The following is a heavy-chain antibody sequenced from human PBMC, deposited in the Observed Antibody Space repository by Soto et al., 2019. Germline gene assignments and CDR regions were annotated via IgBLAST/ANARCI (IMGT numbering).Heavy chain of an antibody. V-gene: IGHV1-69*13. CDR3: ARVIAARPDAPYYYYYGMDV. Sequence: SLKVSCKASGGTFSSYAISWVRQAPGQGLEWMGGIIPIFGTANYAQKFQGRVTITADESTSTAYMELSSLRSEDTAVYYCARVIAARPDAPYYYYYGMDVWGQGTTVTVSS. D-gene: IGHD6-6*01. CDR2: IIPIFGTA. CDR1: GGTFSSYA. J-gene: IGHJ6*02.